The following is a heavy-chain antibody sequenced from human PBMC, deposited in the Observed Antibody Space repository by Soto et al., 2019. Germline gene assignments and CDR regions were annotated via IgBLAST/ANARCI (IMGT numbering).Heavy chain of an antibody. CDR3: AKDRVTIFGVVRYGVDV. V-gene: IGHV3-23*01. J-gene: IGHJ6*02. Sequence: GGSLRLSCAASGFTFSSYAMSWVRQAPGKGLEWVSAISGSGGSTYYADSVKGRFTISRDNSKNTLYLQMNSLRAEDTAVYYCAKDRVTIFGVVRYGVDVRGPGPTVTVSS. D-gene: IGHD3-3*01. CDR1: GFTFSSYA. CDR2: ISGSGGST.